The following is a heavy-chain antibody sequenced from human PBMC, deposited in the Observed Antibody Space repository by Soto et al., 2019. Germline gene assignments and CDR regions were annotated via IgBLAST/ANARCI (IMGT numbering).Heavy chain of an antibody. CDR1: GGTFRNYP. V-gene: IGHV1-69*02. J-gene: IGHJ4*02. Sequence: QVQLVQSGTEVKKPGSSVKVSCKASGGTFRNYPINWVRQAPGQGLEWMGSIFPLTDIPDYAQNFQARLTISADKSTTTAYMELSCLTSGDTAMYFCARGPLVVLNYFESWGQGTLGTVSS. CDR3: ARGPLVVLNYFES. CDR2: IFPLTDIP.